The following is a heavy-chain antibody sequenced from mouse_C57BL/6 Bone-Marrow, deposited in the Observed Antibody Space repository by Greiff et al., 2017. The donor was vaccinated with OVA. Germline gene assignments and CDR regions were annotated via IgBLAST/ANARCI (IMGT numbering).Heavy chain of an antibody. V-gene: IGHV1-5*01. J-gene: IGHJ2*01. D-gene: IGHD6-2*01. CDR2: IYPGNSDT. CDR1: GYTFTSYW. CDR3: TREAYSPYYFDY. Sequence: VQLQQSGTVLARPGASVKMSCKTSGYTFTSYWMHWVKQRPGQGLEWIGAIYPGNSDTSYNQKFKGKAKLTAVTSASTAYMELSSLPNEDSAVYYCTREAYSPYYFDYWGQGTTLTVSS.